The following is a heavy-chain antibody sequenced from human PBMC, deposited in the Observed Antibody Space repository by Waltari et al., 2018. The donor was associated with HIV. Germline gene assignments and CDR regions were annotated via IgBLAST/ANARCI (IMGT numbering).Heavy chain of an antibody. J-gene: IGHJ4*02. V-gene: IGHV3-21*04. CDR1: GFELRHYS. D-gene: IGHD3-10*01. CDR3: VRDDPGYGPIDY. Sequence: LVESGGGVVKIGGSIRLTCEASGFELRHYSMNWVRQSPVSGLEWVASIRRGNNEKHYLDSVRGRFVISRDNSESFVYLQMEYVREEDTATYFCVRDDPGYGPIDYWGQGTPVTV. CDR2: IRRGNNEK.